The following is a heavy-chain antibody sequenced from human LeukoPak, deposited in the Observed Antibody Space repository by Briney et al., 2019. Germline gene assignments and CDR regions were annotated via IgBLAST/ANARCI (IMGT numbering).Heavy chain of an antibody. CDR1: GGSFSGYY. Sequence: SETLSLTCAVYGGSFSGYYWSWIRQPPGKGLEWIGEINHSGSTNYNPSLKSRVTISVDTSKNQFSLKLSSVAAADTAVYYCARCAPYYVYVWGSYRQRGAFDIWGQGTMVTVSS. V-gene: IGHV4-34*01. J-gene: IGHJ3*02. CDR2: INHSGST. CDR3: ARCAPYYVYVWGSYRQRGAFDI. D-gene: IGHD3-16*02.